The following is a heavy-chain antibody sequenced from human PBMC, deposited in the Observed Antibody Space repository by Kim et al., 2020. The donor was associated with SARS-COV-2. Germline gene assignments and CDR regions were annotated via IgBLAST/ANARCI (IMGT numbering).Heavy chain of an antibody. CDR3: ATHYVWGSYRYTGVDY. CDR2: FDPEDGAT. J-gene: IGHJ4*02. V-gene: IGHV1-24*01. D-gene: IGHD3-16*02. Sequence: DSVKVSCKVSGYTLTELSMHWVRQAPVKGLEWMGGFDPEDGATIYAQKFQGRVTMTADTSTDTYYMELSSLRSEDTAVYYCATHYVWGSYRYTGVDYWGQGTLVTVSS. CDR1: GYTLTELS.